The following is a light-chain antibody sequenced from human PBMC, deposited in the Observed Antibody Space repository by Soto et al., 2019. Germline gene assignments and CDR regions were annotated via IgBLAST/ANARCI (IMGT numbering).Light chain of an antibody. CDR1: SSDVGGYDY. CDR2: EVS. V-gene: IGLV2-14*01. Sequence: QSVLTQPASVSGSPGQLITISCTGTSSDVGGYDYVSWYQQQSGKAPKLIIYEVSSRPSGVSNRFSGSKSGNTASLTISGLQADDEADYYCDSFTSSRAYVFGVGTKVTVL. J-gene: IGLJ1*01. CDR3: DSFTSSRAYV.